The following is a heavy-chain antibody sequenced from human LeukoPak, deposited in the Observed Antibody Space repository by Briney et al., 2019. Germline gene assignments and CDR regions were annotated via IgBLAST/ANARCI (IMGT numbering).Heavy chain of an antibody. Sequence: SETLSLTCTVSGGSISSSSYYWGWIRQPPGKGLEWIGSIYYSGSTYYNPSLKSRVNISVDTSKNQFSLKLTSVTAAGTAVYYCARANYWYYYMDVWGKGTTVTVSS. J-gene: IGHJ6*03. CDR1: GGSISSSSYY. CDR3: ARANYWYYYMDV. CDR2: IYYSGST. D-gene: IGHD2-8*02. V-gene: IGHV4-39*07.